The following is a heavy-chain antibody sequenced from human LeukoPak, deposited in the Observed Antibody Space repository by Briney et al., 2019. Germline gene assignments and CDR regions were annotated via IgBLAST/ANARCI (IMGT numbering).Heavy chain of an antibody. J-gene: IGHJ4*02. V-gene: IGHV4-34*01. CDR3: TRGEYQLLTWRHLGDY. CDR1: GASFSAYY. CDR2: INHSGST. D-gene: IGHD2-2*01. Sequence: SETLCLACAVYGASFSAYYLNWIRQPPGRGLEWIGEINHSGSTKYNPSLKSRVTMSVDASKNQFSLKLTSVTAADTAVYYCTRGEYQLLTWRHLGDYWGQGTLVTVSS.